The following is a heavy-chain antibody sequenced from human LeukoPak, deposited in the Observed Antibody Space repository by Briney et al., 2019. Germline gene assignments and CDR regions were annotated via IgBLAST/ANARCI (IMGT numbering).Heavy chain of an antibody. J-gene: IGHJ4*02. V-gene: IGHV3-23*01. CDR1: GFTFSSFA. CDR3: AKGAYDYIEMGYFDY. Sequence: GGSLRLSCAASGFTFSSFAMSWVRQAPGKGLEWVSSISGGGGGTYYADSVKGRFTISRDSSKNTLYLQMNSLRAEDMAVYYCAKGAYDYIEMGYFDYWGQGTLVTVSS. D-gene: IGHD5-12*01. CDR2: ISGGGGGT.